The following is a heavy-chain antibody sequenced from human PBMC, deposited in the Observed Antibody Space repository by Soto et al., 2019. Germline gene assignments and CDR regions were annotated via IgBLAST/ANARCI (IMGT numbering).Heavy chain of an antibody. Sequence: ASVKVXCKASGYTXTSYAMHWVRQAPGQRLEWMGWINADNGYTKYSQKFQGRVTITRDTSASTAYMELSSLRSEDTAVYYCARSWYSGSYLGFDSWGQGTLVTVSS. D-gene: IGHD1-26*01. V-gene: IGHV1-3*01. CDR3: ARSWYSGSYLGFDS. CDR2: INADNGYT. J-gene: IGHJ5*01. CDR1: GYTXTSYA.